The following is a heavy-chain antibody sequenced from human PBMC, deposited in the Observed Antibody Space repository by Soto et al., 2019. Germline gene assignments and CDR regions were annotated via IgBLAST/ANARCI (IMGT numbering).Heavy chain of an antibody. CDR3: TKRATTVPTPGNYFDS. CDR1: GFTFSDYS. V-gene: IGHV3-23*04. D-gene: IGHD1-1*01. CDR2: LTRGGTS. Sequence: EVQLVESGGGLVQPGGSLRLSCAVSGFTFSDYSMSWVRQTPERGLEWVSTLTRGGTSYYADSVQGRFTISRDNSQNTVSLQMHSLRAEDTALYYCTKRATTVPTPGNYFDSWGQGTLVTVSS. J-gene: IGHJ4*02.